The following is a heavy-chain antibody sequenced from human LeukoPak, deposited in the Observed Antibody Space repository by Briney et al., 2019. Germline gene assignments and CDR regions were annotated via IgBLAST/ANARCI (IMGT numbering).Heavy chain of an antibody. V-gene: IGHV4-4*09. J-gene: IGHJ4*02. CDR1: GGSISSYY. CDR3: ASTDILTGYSNFDY. CDR2: IYTSGST. Sequence: PSETLSLTCTVSGGSISSYYWSWIRQPPGKGLEWIGYIYTSGSTNYNPSLKSRVTISVDTSKNQFSLKLSSVTAADTAVYYCASTDILTGYSNFDYWGQGTLVTVSS. D-gene: IGHD3-9*01.